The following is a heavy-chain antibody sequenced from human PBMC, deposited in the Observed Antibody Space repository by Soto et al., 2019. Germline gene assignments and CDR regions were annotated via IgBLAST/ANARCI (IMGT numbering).Heavy chain of an antibody. Sequence: QVQLQESGPGLVKPSQTLSLTCTVSGGSISSGGYYWRWIRQHPGKGLEWIGYIYYSGSTYYNPSLKSRVTISVDTSKNQFSLKLSSVTAADTAVYYCAREVCGGSCYSGIYGMDVWVQGTTVTVSS. CDR1: GGSISSGGYY. D-gene: IGHD2-15*01. CDR2: IYYSGST. J-gene: IGHJ6*02. V-gene: IGHV4-31*03. CDR3: AREVCGGSCYSGIYGMDV.